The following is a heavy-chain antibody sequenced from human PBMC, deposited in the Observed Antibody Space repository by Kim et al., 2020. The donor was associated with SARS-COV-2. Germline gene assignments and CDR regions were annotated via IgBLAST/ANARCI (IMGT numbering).Heavy chain of an antibody. CDR2: ISSSSSYI. CDR1: GFTFSSYS. V-gene: IGHV3-21*01. CDR3: ARDQTTVTTNCGY. D-gene: IGHD4-4*01. J-gene: IGHJ4*02. Sequence: GGSLRLSCAASGFTFSSYSMNWVRQAPGKGLEWVSSISSSSSYIYYADSVKGRFTISRDNAKNSLYLQMNSLRAEDTAVYYCARDQTTVTTNCGYWGQGTLVIVSS.